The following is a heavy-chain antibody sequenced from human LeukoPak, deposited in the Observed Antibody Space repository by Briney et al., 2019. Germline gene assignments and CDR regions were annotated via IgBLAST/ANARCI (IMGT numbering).Heavy chain of an antibody. Sequence: ASVKVSCTASGGTFSSYAISWVRQAPGQGLEWMGGIIPIFGTANYAQKFQGRVTITADESTSTAYMELSSLRSEDTAVYYCARDLYENYYYYGMDVWGQGTTVTVSS. V-gene: IGHV1-69*13. J-gene: IGHJ6*02. CDR2: IIPIFGTA. CDR1: GGTFSSYA. D-gene: IGHD2-8*01. CDR3: ARDLYENYYYYGMDV.